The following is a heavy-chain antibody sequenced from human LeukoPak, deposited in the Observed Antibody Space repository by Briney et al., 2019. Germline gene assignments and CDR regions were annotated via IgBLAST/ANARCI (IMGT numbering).Heavy chain of an antibody. CDR1: GGSISSSNL. J-gene: IGHJ4*02. CDR2: IYHSGSS. D-gene: IGHD6-13*01. CDR3: ARGGSSGGFGY. V-gene: IGHV4-4*02. Sequence: SETLSLTCAVSGGSISSSNLWSWVRQPPGKGLEWIGEIYHSGSSHYNPSLKSRVTISVDKSKNQFSLKLSSVTAADTAVYYCARGGSSGGFGYWGQGTLVTVSS.